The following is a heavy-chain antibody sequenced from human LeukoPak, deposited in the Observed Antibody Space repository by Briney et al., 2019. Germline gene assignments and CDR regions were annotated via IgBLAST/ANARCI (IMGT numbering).Heavy chain of an antibody. CDR1: GYTFTGYY. D-gene: IGHD6-13*01. CDR3: ARLTPRIAATGSLYYYYLDV. CDR2: INPNSGGT. J-gene: IGHJ6*03. V-gene: IGHV1-2*06. Sequence: ASVKVSCKASGYTFTGYYMHWVRQAPGQGLEWMGRINPNSGGTNYAQRFQGRVTMTRDTSISTAYMELSRLRSDDTAVYYRARLTPRIAATGSLYYYYLDVWGKGTTVTVSS.